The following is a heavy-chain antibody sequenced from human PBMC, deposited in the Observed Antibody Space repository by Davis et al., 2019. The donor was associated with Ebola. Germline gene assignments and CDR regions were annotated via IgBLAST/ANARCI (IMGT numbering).Heavy chain of an antibody. Sequence: GESLKISCKDSGDSFTSHWIGWVRQMPGKGLEWMGLIYTGDSDTRYSPSFRGQVTISADKSIQTAFLQWSTLKASDTAMYYCASLRRTITGMDDAFDIWGQGTMVTVSS. D-gene: IGHD2-8*02. CDR2: IYTGDSDT. V-gene: IGHV5-51*01. CDR3: ASLRRTITGMDDAFDI. J-gene: IGHJ3*02. CDR1: GDSFTSHW.